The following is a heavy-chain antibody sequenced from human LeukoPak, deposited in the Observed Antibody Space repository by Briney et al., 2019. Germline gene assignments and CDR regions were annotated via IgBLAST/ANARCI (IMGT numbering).Heavy chain of an antibody. D-gene: IGHD6-19*01. CDR3: ARVESGWYLDY. CDR2: ISSNGGST. V-gene: IGHV3-64*01. CDR1: GFTFSSYA. J-gene: IGHJ4*02. Sequence: GGSLRLSCAASGFTFSSYAMHWVRQAPGKGLEYVSAISSNGGSTYHANSVKGRFTISRDNSKNTLYLQMGSLRAEDMAVYYCARVESGWYLDYWGQGTLVTVSS.